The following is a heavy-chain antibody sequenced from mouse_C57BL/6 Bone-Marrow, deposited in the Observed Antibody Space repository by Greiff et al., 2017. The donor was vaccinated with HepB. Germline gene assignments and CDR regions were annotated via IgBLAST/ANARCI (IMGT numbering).Heavy chain of an antibody. CDR1: EYEFPSHD. CDR2: INSDGGIT. V-gene: IGHV5-2*01. CDR3: ARHNWDVRTDWYFDV. Sequence: EVKLVESGGGLVQPGESLKLSCESNEYEFPSHDMSWVRKTPEKRLELVAAINSDGGITYYPDTMERRFIISRDNTKKTLYLQMSSLRSEDTALYYCARHNWDVRTDWYFDVWGTGTTVTVSS. J-gene: IGHJ1*03. D-gene: IGHD4-1*01.